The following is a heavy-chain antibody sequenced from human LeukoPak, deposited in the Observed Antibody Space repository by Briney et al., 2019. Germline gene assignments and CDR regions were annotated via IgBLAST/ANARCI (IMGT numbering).Heavy chain of an antibody. CDR1: GGSFSGYY. V-gene: IGHV4-34*01. J-gene: IGHJ4*02. CDR3: ARHEATFDY. Sequence: PSETLSLTCAVYGGSFSGYYWSWIRQPPGKGLEWIGEINHSGRNNYNPSLKSRVTISVDTSKNQFSLKLSSVTAADTAVYYCARHEATFDYWGQGTLVTVSS. CDR2: INHSGRN.